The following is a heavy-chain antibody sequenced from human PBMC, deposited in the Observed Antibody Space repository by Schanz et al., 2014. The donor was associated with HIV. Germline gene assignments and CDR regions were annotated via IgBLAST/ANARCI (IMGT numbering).Heavy chain of an antibody. V-gene: IGHV3-48*02. J-gene: IGHJ4*02. D-gene: IGHD2-15*01. Sequence: VQLVESGGGLIQPGGSLRLSCATSGFTFSNYWMSWIRQAPGKGLEWISSIGSSTNTKNYADSVKGRFTISRDNAKNSLYLQMKGLTDEDTAVYYCARDCLGGCPADYWGQGTLVTVSS. CDR3: ARDCLGGCPADY. CDR2: IGSSTNTK. CDR1: GFTFSNYW.